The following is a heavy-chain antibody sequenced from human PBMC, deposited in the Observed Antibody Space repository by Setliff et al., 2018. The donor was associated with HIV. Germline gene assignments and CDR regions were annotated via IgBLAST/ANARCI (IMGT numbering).Heavy chain of an antibody. D-gene: IGHD3-22*01. J-gene: IGHJ6*03. Sequence: ASVKVSCKTSGYTFTSYGITWVRQAPGQGLEWMGWISAYNGNTDYAQKFQDRVAMTTDTSTSTAYMELRSLRSDDTAVYYCATARRDYYDRGRRSHYYIDVWGKGTTVTVSS. CDR3: ATARRDYYDRGRRSHYYIDV. V-gene: IGHV1-18*01. CDR1: GYTFTSYG. CDR2: ISAYNGNT.